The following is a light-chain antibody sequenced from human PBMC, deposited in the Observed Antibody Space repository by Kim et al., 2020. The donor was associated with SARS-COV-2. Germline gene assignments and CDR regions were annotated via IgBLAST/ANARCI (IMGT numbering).Light chain of an antibody. CDR2: YDS. V-gene: IGLV3-21*04. Sequence: APGKAAGITCGGNNIGSKSVHWYQQKPGQAPVLVIYYDSDRPSGIPERLSGSNSGNTATLTISRVEAGDEADYYCQVWDSSSDHPVFGGGTQLTVL. CDR1: NIGSKS. CDR3: QVWDSSSDHPV. J-gene: IGLJ3*02.